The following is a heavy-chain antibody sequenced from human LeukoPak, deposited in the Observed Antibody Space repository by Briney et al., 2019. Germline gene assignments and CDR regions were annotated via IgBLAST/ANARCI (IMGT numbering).Heavy chain of an antibody. J-gene: IGHJ4*02. D-gene: IGHD3-3*01. CDR1: RYTLTELS. Sequence: ASVKVSCKVSRYTLTELSMHWVRQAPGKGLEWMGGFDPEDGETIYAQKFQGRVTMTEDTSTDTAYMELSSLRSEDTAVYYCATEVHLRFLEWLEYWGQGTLVTVSS. CDR3: ATEVHLRFLEWLEY. V-gene: IGHV1-24*01. CDR2: FDPEDGET.